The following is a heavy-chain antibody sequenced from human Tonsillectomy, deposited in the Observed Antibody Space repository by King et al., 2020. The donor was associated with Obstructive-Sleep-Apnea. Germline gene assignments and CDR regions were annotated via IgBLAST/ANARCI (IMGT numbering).Heavy chain of an antibody. CDR1: GLTLRTYS. J-gene: IGHJ4*02. Sequence: EVQLVEAGGGSVQPGGSLRLSCVSSGLTLRTYSMNWVRQAPGKGREWIAHSGRYRITFVYADSVEGRFTISRDSGKNSLYLQMNSLGAEDTDVYYCARDRDWSFDYWGQGTLVTVS. V-gene: IGHV3-48*01. CDR2: SGRYRITF. CDR3: ARDRDWSFDY. D-gene: IGHD3-9*01.